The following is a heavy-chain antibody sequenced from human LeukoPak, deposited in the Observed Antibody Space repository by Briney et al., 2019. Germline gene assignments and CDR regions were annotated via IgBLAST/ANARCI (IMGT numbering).Heavy chain of an antibody. J-gene: IGHJ4*02. CDR1: GGTFSSYA. Sequence: SVEVSCKASGGTFSSYAISWVRQAPGQGLEWMGRIIPIFGIANYAQKFQGRVTITADKSTSTAYMELSSLRSEDTAVYYCARGTYDSSGYYYGEIRFDYWGQGTLVTVSS. V-gene: IGHV1-69*04. D-gene: IGHD3-22*01. CDR2: IIPIFGIA. CDR3: ARGTYDSSGYYYGEIRFDY.